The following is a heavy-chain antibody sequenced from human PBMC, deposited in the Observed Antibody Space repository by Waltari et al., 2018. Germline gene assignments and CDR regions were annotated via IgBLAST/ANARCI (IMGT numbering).Heavy chain of an antibody. D-gene: IGHD3-9*01. CDR3: AKDRGSYYDILTGPGYYFDY. CDR1: GFTFSSYG. J-gene: IGHJ4*02. Sequence: QVQLVESGGGVVQPGGSLRLSCAASGFTFSSYGMHWVRQAPGKGLEWVAFIRYDGSNKYYADSVKGRFTISRDNSKNTLYLQMNSLRAEDTAVYYCAKDRGSYYDILTGPGYYFDYWGQGTLVTVSS. CDR2: IRYDGSNK. V-gene: IGHV3-30*02.